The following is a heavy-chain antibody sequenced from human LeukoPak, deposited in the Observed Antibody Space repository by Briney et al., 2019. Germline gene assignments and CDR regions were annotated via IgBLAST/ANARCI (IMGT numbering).Heavy chain of an antibody. J-gene: IGHJ4*02. CDR3: AKVAALYYYDGSGYYFDY. D-gene: IGHD3-22*01. Sequence: GMSLRLSCAASGFTFSNYAMHWVRQTPGKGLEWVSLISGDGDSTYYADSVKGRFTISRDNSKNSLYLQMISLRTEDTALYYCAKVAALYYYDGSGYYFDYWGQGTLVTVSS. CDR1: GFTFSNYA. CDR2: ISGDGDST. V-gene: IGHV3-43*02.